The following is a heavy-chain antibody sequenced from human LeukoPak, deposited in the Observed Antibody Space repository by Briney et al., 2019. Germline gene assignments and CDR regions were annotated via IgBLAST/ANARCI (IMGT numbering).Heavy chain of an antibody. V-gene: IGHV3-33*01. CDR3: ARRAGSGTYPHWLDA. Sequence: PGGSLRLSCGASGFTLSREGIHWVRQAPGKGLEWVAVIWSDGKTTYFADSVKGRFTMSGDTSKNTAYLQMNSLRDDDTAVYYCARRAGSGTYPHWLDAWGQGTLVTVSS. CDR2: IWSDGKTT. D-gene: IGHD3-10*01. CDR1: GFTLSREG. J-gene: IGHJ5*02.